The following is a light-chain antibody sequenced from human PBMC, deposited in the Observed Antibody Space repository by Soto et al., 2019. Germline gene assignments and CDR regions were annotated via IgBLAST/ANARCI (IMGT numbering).Light chain of an antibody. V-gene: IGKV3-15*01. CDR2: GAS. CDR3: QHYYNWPRT. Sequence: EIVLTQSPGTLSLSPGERATLSCRASQSVSSYLAWYQQKPGQPPRLLIYGASTRATGIPGRFSGSGSGTEFTLAISSLQPEDFAVYYCQHYYNWPRTFGQGTKVDIK. CDR1: QSVSSY. J-gene: IGKJ1*01.